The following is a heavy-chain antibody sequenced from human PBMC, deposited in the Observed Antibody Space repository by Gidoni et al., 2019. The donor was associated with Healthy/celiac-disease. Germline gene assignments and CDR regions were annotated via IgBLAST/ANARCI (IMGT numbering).Heavy chain of an antibody. J-gene: IGHJ6*03. D-gene: IGHD2-15*01. V-gene: IGHV3-21*01. CDR1: GFTFSSYS. CDR3: ARDNPSEGPRLLYYYYYMDV. CDR2: ISSSSSYI. Sequence: EVQLVESGGGLVKPGGSLRLSCAASGFTFSSYSMNWVRQAPGKGLEWVSSISSSSSYIYYADSVKGRFTISRDNAKNSLYLQMNSLRAEDTAVYYCARDNPSEGPRLLYYYYYMDVWGKGTTVTVSS.